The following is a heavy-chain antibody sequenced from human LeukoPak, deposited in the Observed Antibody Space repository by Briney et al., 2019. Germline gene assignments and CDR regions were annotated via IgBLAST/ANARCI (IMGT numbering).Heavy chain of an antibody. CDR3: AKSDCTYITCYVLDY. V-gene: IGHV3-23*01. Sequence: PGGSLRLSCAGSGFTFSNDATSWVRQAPGKGLEWVSAISGRGDCTYYTDSVKGRFTISRDNSKNTLSLQMSSLRPEDTAVYYCAKSDCTYITCYVLDYWGQGTLVTVSS. J-gene: IGHJ4*02. CDR1: GFTFSNDA. CDR2: ISGRGDCT. D-gene: IGHD2-2*01.